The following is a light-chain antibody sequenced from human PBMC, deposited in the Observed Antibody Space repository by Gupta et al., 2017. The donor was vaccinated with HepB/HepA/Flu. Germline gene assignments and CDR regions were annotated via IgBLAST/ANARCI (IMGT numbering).Light chain of an antibody. Sequence: EVVMTQSPATLSVSTGDGATLSCRASQSVTTNLAWYQQKPGQAPRLLINGAATRASDSPARFSGSGDGKEFTLTISNRQQEDYAIYYCQQYKNWPPWSFGQGTKVEIK. J-gene: IGKJ1*01. CDR2: GAA. CDR3: QQYKNWPPWS. CDR1: QSVTTN. V-gene: IGKV3-15*01.